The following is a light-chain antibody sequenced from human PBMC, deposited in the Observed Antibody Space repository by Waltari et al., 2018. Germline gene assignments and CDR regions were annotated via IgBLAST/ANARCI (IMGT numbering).Light chain of an antibody. V-gene: IGKV4-1*01. CDR1: QSVLYSSNNKNY. CDR2: WAP. CDR3: QQYDAIPRT. J-gene: IGKJ1*01. Sequence: DIVMPQSPDSLAVSLGERATINSKSSQSVLYSSNNKNYLAWYQQRPGQPPKLLIYWAPTRESGVPDRFSGSGSGTDVTLTISSLLAEDVAVYYCQQYDAIPRTFGQGTKVEIK.